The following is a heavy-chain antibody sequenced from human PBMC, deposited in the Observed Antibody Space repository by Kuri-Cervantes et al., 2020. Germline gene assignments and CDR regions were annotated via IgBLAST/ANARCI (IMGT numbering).Heavy chain of an antibody. V-gene: IGHV3-7*01. J-gene: IGHJ4*02. D-gene: IGHD3-10*01. CDR1: GFTFSSYS. Sequence: GGSLRLSCAASGFTFSSYSMNWVRQAPGKGLEWVANIKQDGSEKYYADSVKGRFTISRDNSKNTLYLQMNSLRAEDTAVYYCARDRFGELFYFDYWGQGTLVTVSS. CDR3: ARDRFGELFYFDY. CDR2: IKQDGSEK.